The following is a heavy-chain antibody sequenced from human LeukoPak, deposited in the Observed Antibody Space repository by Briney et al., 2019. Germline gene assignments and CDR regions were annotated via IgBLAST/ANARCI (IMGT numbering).Heavy chain of an antibody. CDR2: IYYSGST. CDR3: ARVSSSVYYYYYMDV. Sequence: KPSETLSLTCTVSGGSISSYYWSWIRQPPGKGLEWVGYIYYSGSTNYNPSLKSRVTISVDTSKNQFSLKLSSVTAADTAVYYCARVSSSVYYYYYMDVWGKGTTVTISS. D-gene: IGHD6-6*01. V-gene: IGHV4-59*01. J-gene: IGHJ6*03. CDR1: GGSISSYY.